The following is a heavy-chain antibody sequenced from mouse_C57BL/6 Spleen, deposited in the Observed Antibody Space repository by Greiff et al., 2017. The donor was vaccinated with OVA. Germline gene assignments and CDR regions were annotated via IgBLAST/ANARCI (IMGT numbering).Heavy chain of an antibody. D-gene: IGHD1-1*01. Sequence: VQLQQSGPELVKPGASVKISCKASGYSFTSYYIHWVKQRPGQGLEWIGWIYPGSGNTKYNEKFKGKATLTADTSSSTAYMQLSSLTSEDSGVYYGARWGTVVASDYWGQGTTLTVSS. J-gene: IGHJ2*01. CDR3: ARWGTVVASDY. CDR1: GYSFTSYY. CDR2: IYPGSGNT. V-gene: IGHV1-66*01.